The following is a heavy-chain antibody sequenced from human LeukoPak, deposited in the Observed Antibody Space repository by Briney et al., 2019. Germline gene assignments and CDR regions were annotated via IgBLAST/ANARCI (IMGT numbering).Heavy chain of an antibody. D-gene: IGHD3-10*01. V-gene: IGHV1-69*01. CDR2: IIPIFGTA. CDR1: GGTFSSYA. J-gene: IGHJ4*02. CDR3: ASPIYYGSGSFGY. Sequence: GASVKVFCKASGGTFSSYAISWVRQAPGQGLEWMGGIIPIFGTANYAQKFQGRVTITADESTSTAYMELSSLRSEDTAVYYCASPIYYGSGSFGYWGQGTLVTVSS.